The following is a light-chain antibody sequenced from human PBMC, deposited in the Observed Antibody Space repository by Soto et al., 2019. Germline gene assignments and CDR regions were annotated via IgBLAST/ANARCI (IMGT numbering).Light chain of an antibody. J-gene: IGKJ2*02. CDR1: QTIVENY. CDR2: GIS. Sequence: EIVVTQSPDTLSLSPGERATLFCRTSQTIVENYLAWYQQKPGQPPRPLIFGISLRAPGIPDRFSARGSGTEFTLTISRLEHEDFAVYYCQQYGDTPCIFGQVTRLEIK. CDR3: QQYGDTPCI. V-gene: IGKV3-20*01.